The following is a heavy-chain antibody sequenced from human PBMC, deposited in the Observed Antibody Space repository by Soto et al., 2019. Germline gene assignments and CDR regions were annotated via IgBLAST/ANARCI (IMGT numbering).Heavy chain of an antibody. Sequence: GGSLRLSCAASGFTFSSYWMSWVRQAPGKGLEWVANIKPDGSEKYYVDSVKGRFTMSRDNAKNSLYLQMNSLRAEDTAVYYCAKAGGTYYDFWSGYADYYGMDVWGQGTTVTVSS. CDR1: GFTFSSYW. V-gene: IGHV3-7*05. CDR3: AKAGGTYYDFWSGYADYYGMDV. CDR2: IKPDGSEK. J-gene: IGHJ6*02. D-gene: IGHD3-3*01.